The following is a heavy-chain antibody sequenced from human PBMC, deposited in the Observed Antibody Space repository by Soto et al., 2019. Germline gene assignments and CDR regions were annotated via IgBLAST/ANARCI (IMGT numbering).Heavy chain of an antibody. Sequence: SVKVSCKASGGTFSSYAISWVRQAPGQGLEWMGGIIPIFGTANYAQKFQGRVTITADESTSTAYMELSSLRSEDTAVYYCAREPAYCSSTSCPPDWDNWGQGTLVTVSS. CDR2: IIPIFGTA. CDR3: AREPAYCSSTSCPPDWDN. CDR1: GGTFSSYA. V-gene: IGHV1-69*13. J-gene: IGHJ4*02. D-gene: IGHD2-2*01.